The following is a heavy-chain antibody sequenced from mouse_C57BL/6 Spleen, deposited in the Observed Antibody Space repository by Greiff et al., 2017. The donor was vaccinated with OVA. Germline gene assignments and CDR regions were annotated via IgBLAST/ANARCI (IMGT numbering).Heavy chain of an antibody. D-gene: IGHD1-1*01. J-gene: IGHJ1*03. CDR2: INYDGSST. V-gene: IGHV5-16*01. CDR1: GFTFSDYY. CDR3: ARDGALLPHGYFDV. Sequence: EVQLVESEGGLVQPGSSMKLSCTASGFTFSDYYMAWVRQVPEKGLEWVANINYDGSSTYYLDSLKSRFIISRDNAKNILYLQMSSLKSEDTATYYCARDGALLPHGYFDVWGTGTTVTVSS.